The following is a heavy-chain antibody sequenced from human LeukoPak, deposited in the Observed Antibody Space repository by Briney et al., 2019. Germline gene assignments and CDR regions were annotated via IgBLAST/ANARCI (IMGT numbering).Heavy chain of an antibody. CDR1: GYSFSSYG. CDR3: ARVRQRITMVRGVIIGGFDP. J-gene: IGHJ5*02. V-gene: IGHV1-18*01. D-gene: IGHD3-10*01. Sequence: ASVKVSCKASGYSFSSYGISWVRQAPGQGLEWMGWISAYNGNTKYAQKLQGRVTMTTDTSTSTAYMELMSLRSDDTAVFYCARVRQRITMVRGVIIGGFDPWGQGTLVTVSS. CDR2: ISAYNGNT.